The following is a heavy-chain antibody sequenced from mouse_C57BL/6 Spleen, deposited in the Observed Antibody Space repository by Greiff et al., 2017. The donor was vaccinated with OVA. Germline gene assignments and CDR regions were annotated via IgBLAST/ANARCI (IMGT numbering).Heavy chain of an antibody. CDR1: GFNIKNTY. J-gene: IGHJ2*01. CDR2: IDPANGNT. Sequence: VQLQQSVAELVRPGASVKLSCTASGFNIKNTYMHWVKQRPEQGLEWIGRIDPANGNTKYAPKFQGKATITADTSSNTAYLQLSSLTSEDTAIYYCARASLLLWYPYYFDYWGQGTTLTVSS. CDR3: ARASLLLWYPYYFDY. D-gene: IGHD2-1*01. V-gene: IGHV14-3*01.